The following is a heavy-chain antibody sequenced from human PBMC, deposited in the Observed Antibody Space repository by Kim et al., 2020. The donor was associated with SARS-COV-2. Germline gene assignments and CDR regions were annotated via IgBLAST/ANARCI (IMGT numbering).Heavy chain of an antibody. V-gene: IGHV3-23*01. CDR1: GFTLSNYA. CDR3: AKLSKPENNLYYFDF. CDR2: VSGSGGST. J-gene: IGHJ4*01. D-gene: IGHD1-20*01. Sequence: GGSLRLSCAASGFTLSNYAMSWVRQAPGKGLEWVSGVSGSGGSTFYADAGKGRFTISRDTSKNTLYLQVNSLRAEDTAVYYCAKLSKPENNLYYFDFWG.